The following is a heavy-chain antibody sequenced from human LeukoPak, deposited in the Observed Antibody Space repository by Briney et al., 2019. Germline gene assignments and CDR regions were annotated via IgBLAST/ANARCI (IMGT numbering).Heavy chain of an antibody. CDR2: VNPSSGDT. CDR1: GYTFTSYN. V-gene: IGHV1-46*01. J-gene: IGHJ4*02. CDR3: ARRSVTFSFDY. Sequence: GASAKVSCKTSGYTFTSYNIHWVRLAPGQGLEWMGVVNPSSGDTSYEQKFQGRVTTTRDTSTNTVYMELSSLRSEDTAVYYCARRSVTFSFDYWGQGTLVTVSS. D-gene: IGHD3-16*01.